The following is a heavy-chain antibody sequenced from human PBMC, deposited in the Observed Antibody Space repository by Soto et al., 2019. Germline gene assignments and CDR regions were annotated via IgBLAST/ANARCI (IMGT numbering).Heavy chain of an antibody. Sequence: SETLPLTCTVSGGSISSSSYYWGLIRQPPGKGLEWIGSIYYSGSTHCNPSLKSRVTISVDTSKNQFSLKLSSVTAADTAVYYCSRHDYGDYVFDYWGQGTLVTVSS. V-gene: IGHV4-39*01. CDR3: SRHDYGDYVFDY. CDR1: GGSISSSSYY. J-gene: IGHJ4*02. CDR2: IYYSGST. D-gene: IGHD4-17*01.